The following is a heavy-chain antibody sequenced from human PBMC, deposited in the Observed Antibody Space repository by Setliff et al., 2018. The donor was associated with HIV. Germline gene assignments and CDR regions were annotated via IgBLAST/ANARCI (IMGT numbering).Heavy chain of an antibody. CDR2: IYYSGST. Sequence: SETLSLTCTVSGGSISSYYWSWIRQPPGKGLEWIGYIYYSGSTNYNPSLKSRVTISVDTSKNQFSLNLDSVTAADTAVYYCARQPYDSGSFGWLDPWGQGTLVTVSS. V-gene: IGHV4-59*08. J-gene: IGHJ5*02. D-gene: IGHD3-10*01. CDR1: GGSISSYY. CDR3: ARQPYDSGSFGWLDP.